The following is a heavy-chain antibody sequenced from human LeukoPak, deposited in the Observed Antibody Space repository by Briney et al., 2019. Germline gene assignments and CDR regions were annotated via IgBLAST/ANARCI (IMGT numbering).Heavy chain of an antibody. CDR2: IYASGGT. V-gene: IGHV4-4*07. CDR1: GGSISSYY. J-gene: IGHJ6*03. Sequence: PSETLSLTCTVSGGSISSYYWSWIRQPAGKGLEWIGRIYASGGTNYNPPLQSRVTTSVARSKKQISLNLISVTAGHSTVHYCPRSGGTTNYYYMDGWGKGTKVTVPS. CDR3: PRSGGTTNYYYMDG. D-gene: IGHD1-7*01.